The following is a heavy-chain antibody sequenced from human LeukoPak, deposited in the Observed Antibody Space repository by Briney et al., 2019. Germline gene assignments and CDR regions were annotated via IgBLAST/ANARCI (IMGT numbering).Heavy chain of an antibody. CDR1: GGSFSGYY. Sequence: SETLSLTCAVYGGSFSGYYWSWIRQPPGKGLEWIGEINHSGSTNYNPSLKSRVTISVDTSKNQFSLKLSSVTAADTAVYYCARGPGSGWYFDRGFDPWAREPWSPSPQ. CDR2: INHSGST. CDR3: ARGPGSGWYFDRGFDP. V-gene: IGHV4-34*01. J-gene: IGHJ5*02. D-gene: IGHD6-19*01.